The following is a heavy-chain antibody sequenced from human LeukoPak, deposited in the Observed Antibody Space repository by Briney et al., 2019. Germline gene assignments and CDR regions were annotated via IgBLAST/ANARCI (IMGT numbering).Heavy chain of an antibody. CDR3: AKDAQRGFDYSNSLEY. Sequence: GGSLRLSCAASGFTYSHYGMHWVRQAPGKGLEWVAVIWSDGTEKYYADAVKGRLTISRDNSRNTLYLQMNSLRGEDTAVYYCAKDAQRGFDYSNSLEYWGQGTLVTVSS. CDR2: IWSDGTEK. CDR1: GFTYSHYG. V-gene: IGHV3-33*06. J-gene: IGHJ4*02. D-gene: IGHD4-11*01.